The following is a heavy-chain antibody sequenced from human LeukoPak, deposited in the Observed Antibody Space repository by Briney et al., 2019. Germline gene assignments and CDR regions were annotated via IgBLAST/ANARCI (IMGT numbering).Heavy chain of an antibody. J-gene: IGHJ4*02. D-gene: IGHD6-13*01. Sequence: SETLSLTCTVSGGSISSGGYYWSWIRQHPGKGLEWIGYIYYSGSTYYNPSLKSRVTISVDTSKNQFSLKLSSVTAADTAVYYCARDGTAAAGWVDYWGQGTLVTVSS. V-gene: IGHV4-31*03. CDR2: IYYSGST. CDR3: ARDGTAAAGWVDY. CDR1: GGSISSGGYY.